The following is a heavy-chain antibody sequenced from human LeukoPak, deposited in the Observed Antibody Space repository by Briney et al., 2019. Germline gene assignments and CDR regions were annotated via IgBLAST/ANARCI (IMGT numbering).Heavy chain of an antibody. Sequence: SGGSLRLSCAASGFIFNDYYMGWIRQAPGKGLEWVAYIANSGPTVFYIDSVRGRFTISRDNAKNSLYLQMNSLRAEDTAVYYCARDLGYLGGYYYYDYMDVWGRGTTVTISS. V-gene: IGHV3-11*01. CDR2: IANSGPTV. CDR1: GFIFNDYY. CDR3: ARDLGYLGGYYYYDYMDV. J-gene: IGHJ6*03. D-gene: IGHD3-16*01.